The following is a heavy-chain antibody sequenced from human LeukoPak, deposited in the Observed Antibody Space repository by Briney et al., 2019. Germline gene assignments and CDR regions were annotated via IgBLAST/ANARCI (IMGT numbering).Heavy chain of an antibody. CDR1: GFTFDDYT. J-gene: IGHJ6*03. CDR2: ISWDGGST. Sequence: GGSLRLSCAASGFTFDDYTMHWVRQAPGKGLEWVSLISWDGGSTYYADSVKGRFTISRDNSKNSLYLQMNSLRTEDTALYYCAKDSGRDGYNYYYMDVWGKGTTVTVSS. CDR3: AKDSGRDGYNYYYMDV. D-gene: IGHD5-24*01. V-gene: IGHV3-43*01.